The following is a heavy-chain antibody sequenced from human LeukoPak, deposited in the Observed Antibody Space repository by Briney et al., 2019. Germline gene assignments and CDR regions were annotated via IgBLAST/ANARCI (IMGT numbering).Heavy chain of an antibody. D-gene: IGHD3-9*01. V-gene: IGHV1-18*04. CDR1: GYTFTSYG. J-gene: IGHJ5*02. Sequence: ASVKVSCKASGYTFTSYGISWVRQAPGQGLEWMGWISAYNGNTNYAQKLQGRVTMTTDTSTSTAYMELRSLRSDDTAVYYYAAHYYDILTGYFNWFDPWGQGTLVTVSS. CDR2: ISAYNGNT. CDR3: AAHYYDILTGYFNWFDP.